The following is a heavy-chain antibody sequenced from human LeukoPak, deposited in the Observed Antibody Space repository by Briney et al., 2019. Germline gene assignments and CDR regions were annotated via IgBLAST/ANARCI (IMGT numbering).Heavy chain of an antibody. D-gene: IGHD4-23*01. V-gene: IGHV3-33*08. CDR3: ARDDYGGKLDI. J-gene: IGHJ3*02. CDR2: IWYDGSNK. CDR1: GFTVSRNY. Sequence: GGSLRLSCAASGFTVSRNYMSWVRQAPGKGLEWVAVIWYDGSNKYYAYSVKGRFTISRDNSKNTLFLQMNSLRAEDTAVYYCARDDYGGKLDIWGQGTVVTVSS.